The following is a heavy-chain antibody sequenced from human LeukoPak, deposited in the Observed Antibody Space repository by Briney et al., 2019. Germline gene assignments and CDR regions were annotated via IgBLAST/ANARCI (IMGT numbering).Heavy chain of an antibody. CDR2: ISSSSSYI. V-gene: IGHV3-21*01. D-gene: IGHD5-18*01. CDR1: GFTFSSYS. J-gene: IGHJ4*02. CDR3: ARDGRRGYSYGFFDY. Sequence: GGSLRLSCAASGFTFSSYSMNWVRQAPGKGLEWVSSISSSSSYIYYADSVKGRFTISRDNAKNSLYLQMNSLRAEDTAAYYCARDGRRGYSYGFFDYWGQGTLVTVSS.